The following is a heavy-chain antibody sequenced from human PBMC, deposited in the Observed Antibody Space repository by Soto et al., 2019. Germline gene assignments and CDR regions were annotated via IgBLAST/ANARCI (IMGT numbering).Heavy chain of an antibody. V-gene: IGHV3-23*01. J-gene: IGHJ4*02. D-gene: IGHD6-6*01. CDR2: LNGGGGST. CDR1: GFTFSGSA. Sequence: GGTLRLSCAASGFTFSGSAMSWVRQAPGKGLEWVSALNGGGGSTYYADSVKGRFTISRDNSKNTLYLQMNSLRAEDTAVYYCAKSPRFSGASSEIDYWGQGTLVTVSS. CDR3: AKSPRFSGASSEIDY.